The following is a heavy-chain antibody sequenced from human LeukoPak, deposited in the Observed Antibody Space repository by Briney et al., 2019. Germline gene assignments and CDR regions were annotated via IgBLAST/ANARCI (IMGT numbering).Heavy chain of an antibody. J-gene: IGHJ4*02. CDR3: ARASYFYYYFDY. Sequence: PSETLSLTCTVSGGSISSYYWSWIRQPPGKGLEWIGYIYYSGSTNYNPSLKSRVTISVDTSKNQFSLKLSSVTAADTAVYYCARASYFYYYFDYWGQGTLVTVSS. V-gene: IGHV4-59*01. D-gene: IGHD1-26*01. CDR2: IYYSGST. CDR1: GGSISSYY.